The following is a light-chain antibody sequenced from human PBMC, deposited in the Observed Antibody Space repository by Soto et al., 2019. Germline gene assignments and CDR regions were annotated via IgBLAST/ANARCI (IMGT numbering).Light chain of an antibody. V-gene: IGLV9-49*01. CDR3: GADHGSGSNFVYLV. CDR1: SGYSNYK. J-gene: IGLJ2*01. Sequence: QSVLTQPPSASASLGASVTLTCTLSSGYSNYKVDWYQQRPGKGPRFVMRVGTGGIVGSKGDGIHDRFSVLGSGLNRYLTIKNIQEEDESDYHCGADHGSGSNFVYLVFGGGTKVTVL. CDR2: VGTGGIVG.